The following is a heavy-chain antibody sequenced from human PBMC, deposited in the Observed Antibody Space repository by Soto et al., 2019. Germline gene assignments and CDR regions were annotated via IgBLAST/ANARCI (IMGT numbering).Heavy chain of an antibody. D-gene: IGHD3-3*01. CDR3: AKDRPGDFWSGLSLTSDAFDI. Sequence: EVQLVESGGGLVQPGGSLRLSCAASGFTFSSYSMNWVRQAPGKGLEWVSYISSSSSTIYYADSVKGRFTISRDNAKNSPDLQMNRLGAEETAVYYFAKDRPGDFWSGLSLTSDAFDIWGQGTMVTVSS. J-gene: IGHJ3*02. CDR1: GFTFSSYS. V-gene: IGHV3-48*01. CDR2: ISSSSSTI.